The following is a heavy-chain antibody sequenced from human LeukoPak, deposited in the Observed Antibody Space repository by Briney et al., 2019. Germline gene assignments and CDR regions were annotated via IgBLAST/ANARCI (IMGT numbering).Heavy chain of an antibody. D-gene: IGHD2-15*01. CDR2: IKSKTDGGTT. V-gene: IGHV3-15*01. Sequence: GGSLRLSCAASGFTFSNAWMSWVRQAPGKGLEWVGRIKSKTDGGTTDYAPPVKGRFTISRDDSKNTLYLQMNSLKTEDTAVYYCTTVRRYCSGGSCYSNYWGQGTLVTVSS. J-gene: IGHJ4*02. CDR3: TTVRRYCSGGSCYSNY. CDR1: GFTFSNAW.